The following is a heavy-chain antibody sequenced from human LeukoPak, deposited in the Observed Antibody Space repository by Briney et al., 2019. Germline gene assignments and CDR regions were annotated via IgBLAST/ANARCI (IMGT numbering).Heavy chain of an antibody. CDR1: GYSFTTYW. Sequence: GESLKISCKGSGYSFTTYWIVWVRQMPGKGLEWMGIIYPGDSQTAYSPSFQGQVTTSADKSISTAYLQWSSLKASDTAMYYCAKAGYCSGGSCYSGGWLDPWGQGTLVTVSS. J-gene: IGHJ5*02. CDR3: AKAGYCSGGSCYSGGWLDP. CDR2: IYPGDSQT. D-gene: IGHD2-15*01. V-gene: IGHV5-51*01.